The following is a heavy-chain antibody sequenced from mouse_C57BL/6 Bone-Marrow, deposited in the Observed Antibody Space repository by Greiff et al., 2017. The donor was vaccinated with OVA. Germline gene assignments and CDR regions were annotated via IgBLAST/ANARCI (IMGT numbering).Heavy chain of an antibody. Sequence: VQLQQPGAELVKPGASVKLSCKASGYTFTSYWMQWVKQRPGQGLEWIGEIDPSDSYTNYNQKFKGKATLTVDTSSSTAYMQLSSLTSEDSAVYYCARRDGYYEDAMDYWGQGTSVTVSS. CDR3: ARRDGYYEDAMDY. CDR1: GYTFTSYW. D-gene: IGHD2-3*01. V-gene: IGHV1-50*01. J-gene: IGHJ4*01. CDR2: IDPSDSYT.